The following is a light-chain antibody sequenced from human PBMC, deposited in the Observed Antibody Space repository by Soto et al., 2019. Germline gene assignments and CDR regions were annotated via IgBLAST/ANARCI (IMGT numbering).Light chain of an antibody. Sequence: QSVLTQSPSASASLGASVKLTCTLSSGHSTYAIAWHQQQPEKGPRYLMKLNSDGSHTKGDGIPDRFSGSSSGAERYLTISSLQSEDEADYYCHTWGNGIHVFGTGTKLTVL. J-gene: IGLJ1*01. CDR3: HTWGNGIHV. CDR2: LNSDGSH. CDR1: SGHSTYA. V-gene: IGLV4-69*01.